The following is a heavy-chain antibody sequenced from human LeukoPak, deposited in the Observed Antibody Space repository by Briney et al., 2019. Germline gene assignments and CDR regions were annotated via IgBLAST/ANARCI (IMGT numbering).Heavy chain of an antibody. J-gene: IGHJ4*02. V-gene: IGHV3-15*01. CDR3: TTLSGSYSDLDY. CDR1: GFTFSNAW. CDR2: IKSKTDGGTT. Sequence: GGSLRLSCAASGFTFSNAWMSWVRQAPGKGLEWVGRIKSKTDGGTTDYAAPVKGRFTISRDDSKNTLYLQMNSLKTEDTAVYYCTTLSGSYSDLDYWGQGTLVTVSS. D-gene: IGHD1-26*01.